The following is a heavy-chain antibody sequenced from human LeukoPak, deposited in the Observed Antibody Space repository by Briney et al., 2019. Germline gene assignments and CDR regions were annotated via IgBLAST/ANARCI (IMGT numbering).Heavy chain of an antibody. J-gene: IGHJ4*02. CDR3: ARDRVIYDRLHPLGDY. CDR2: ISAYNGNT. Sequence: ASVKVSCKASGYTFTSYGISWVRQAPGQGLEWMGWISAYNGNTNYAQKLQGRVTMTTDTSTNTAYMELRSLRSDDTAVYYCARDRVIYDRLHPLGDYWGQGTLVAVPS. D-gene: IGHD3-22*01. CDR1: GYTFTSYG. V-gene: IGHV1-18*01.